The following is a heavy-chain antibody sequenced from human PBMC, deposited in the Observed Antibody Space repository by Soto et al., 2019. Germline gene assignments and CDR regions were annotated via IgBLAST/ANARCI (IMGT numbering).Heavy chain of an antibody. V-gene: IGHV4-31*03. Sequence: QVQLQESGPGLVKPSQTLSLTCTVSGGSISSGGYYWSWIRQHPGKGLEWIGYIYYSGHAYYNPSLKSRLTISVDTSKNQFSLKLTSETAADTAVYFCARVFYYDSSGYYSSTHCDYWGQGTLVTVSS. CDR2: IYYSGHA. CDR1: GGSISSGGYY. J-gene: IGHJ4*02. CDR3: ARVFYYDSSGYYSSTHCDY. D-gene: IGHD3-22*01.